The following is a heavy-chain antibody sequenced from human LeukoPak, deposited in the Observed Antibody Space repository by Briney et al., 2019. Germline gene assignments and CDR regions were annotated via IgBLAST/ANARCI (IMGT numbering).Heavy chain of an antibody. CDR3: ARDPPNGGYMDV. Sequence: PSETLSLTCTVSGGSIGSRTYYWGWSRQPPGKGLEWIGTIYYSGTTYYNPSLKSRVTISLDTSKNQFSLKLSSVTAADTAVYYCARDPPNGGYMDVWGKGTTVTVSS. V-gene: IGHV4-39*07. J-gene: IGHJ6*03. D-gene: IGHD7-27*01. CDR1: GGSIGSRTYY. CDR2: IYYSGTT.